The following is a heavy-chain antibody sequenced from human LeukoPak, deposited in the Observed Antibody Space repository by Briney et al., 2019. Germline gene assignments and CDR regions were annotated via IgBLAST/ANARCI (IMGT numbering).Heavy chain of an antibody. CDR2: ISGYNGKT. D-gene: IGHD3-9*01. V-gene: IGHV1-18*01. Sequence: GASVKVSCRASGYTFTSYGITWVRQAPGQGLEWMGWISGYNGKTNYGQKLQGRVTMTTDTSTNTAYMELRSLRSDDSAVYYCARGSRPVYNLLTSKRYFDYWGQGTLLTVSS. CDR1: GYTFTSYG. J-gene: IGHJ4*02. CDR3: ARGSRPVYNLLTSKRYFDY.